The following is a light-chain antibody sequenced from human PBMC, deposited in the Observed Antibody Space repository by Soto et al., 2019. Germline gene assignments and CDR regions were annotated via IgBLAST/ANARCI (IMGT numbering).Light chain of an antibody. CDR2: AAS. CDR1: QGIRKD. Sequence: DIQMTQSPSSLSASVGDRVTITCRASQGIRKDLCWYQQKPGKAPKRLISAASSLQSGVPSRFSGSGSGTEFTLTISSLQPEDISTYYCLQHNSYPRTFGKGTKVEIK. V-gene: IGKV1-17*01. CDR3: LQHNSYPRT. J-gene: IGKJ1*01.